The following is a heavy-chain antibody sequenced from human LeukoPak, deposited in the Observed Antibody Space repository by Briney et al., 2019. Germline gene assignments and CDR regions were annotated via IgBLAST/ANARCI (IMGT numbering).Heavy chain of an antibody. D-gene: IGHD6-19*01. V-gene: IGHV3-23*01. Sequence: PGGSLRLSCAASGFTFSSYAMSWVRQAPGKGLEWVSVISGSGGSTFYADSVKGRFTISRDNSKNTLYLQMNSLRAEDTAVHYFAKGLSGSSGWYYFDYWGQGTLVTVSS. CDR3: AKGLSGSSGWYYFDY. J-gene: IGHJ4*02. CDR1: GFTFSSYA. CDR2: ISGSGGST.